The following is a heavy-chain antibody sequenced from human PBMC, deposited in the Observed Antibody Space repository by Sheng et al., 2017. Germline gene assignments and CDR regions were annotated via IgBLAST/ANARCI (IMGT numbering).Heavy chain of an antibody. J-gene: IGHJ4*02. V-gene: IGHV4-34*01. CDR3: ARGQEGGPVVVVAAPYFDY. Sequence: QVQLQQWGTGLLKPSETLSLTCAVYGGSFSGYYWSWIRQPPGKGLEWIGEINHSGSTNYNPSLKSRVTISVDTSKNQFSLKLSSVTAADTAVYYCARGQEGGPVVVVAAPYFDYWGQGTLVTVSS. D-gene: IGHD2-15*01. CDR2: INHSGST. CDR1: GGSFSGYY.